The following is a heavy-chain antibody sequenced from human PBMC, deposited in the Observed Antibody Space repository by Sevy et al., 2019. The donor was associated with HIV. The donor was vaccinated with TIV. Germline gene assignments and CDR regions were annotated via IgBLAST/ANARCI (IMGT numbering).Heavy chain of an antibody. CDR1: GFTFSSYA. CDR3: AKMGPDRYGDTAAIYYYYYYMDV. J-gene: IGHJ6*03. D-gene: IGHD5-18*01. Sequence: GESLKISCAASGFTFSSYAMSWVRQAPGKGLEWVSAISGSGGSTYYADSVKGRFTISRDNSKNTLYLQMNSLRAEDTAVYYCAKMGPDRYGDTAAIYYYYYYMDVWGKGTTVTVSS. V-gene: IGHV3-23*01. CDR2: ISGSGGST.